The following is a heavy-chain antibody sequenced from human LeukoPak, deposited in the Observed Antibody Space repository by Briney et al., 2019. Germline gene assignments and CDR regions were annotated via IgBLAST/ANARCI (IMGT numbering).Heavy chain of an antibody. CDR1: GFTFSSYS. CDR3: ARDQFYGSGSFDY. J-gene: IGHJ4*02. D-gene: IGHD3-10*01. Sequence: GGSLRLSCAASGFTFSSYSMNWVRQAPGKGLEWVSSISSSSSYIYYADSVKGRFTISRDNAKNSLYLQMNSLRAEDTAVYYCARDQFYGSGSFDYWGQGTLVTVSS. V-gene: IGHV3-21*01. CDR2: ISSSSSYI.